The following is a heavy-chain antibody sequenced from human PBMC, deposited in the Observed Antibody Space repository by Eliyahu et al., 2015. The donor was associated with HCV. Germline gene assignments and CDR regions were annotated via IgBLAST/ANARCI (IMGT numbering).Heavy chain of an antibody. D-gene: IGHD3-10*01. CDR2: IYWDDDK. J-gene: IGHJ4*02. V-gene: IGHV2-5*02. CDR1: GFSLSTSGVG. CDR3: AHSLRITMVRGVFFDY. Sequence: QITLKESGPTLVKPTQTLTLTCTFSGFSLSTSGVGVGWIRQPPGKALEWLALIYWDDDKRYSPSLKSRLTITKDTSKNQVVLTMTNMDPVDTATYYCAHSLRITMVRGVFFDYWGQGTLVTVSS.